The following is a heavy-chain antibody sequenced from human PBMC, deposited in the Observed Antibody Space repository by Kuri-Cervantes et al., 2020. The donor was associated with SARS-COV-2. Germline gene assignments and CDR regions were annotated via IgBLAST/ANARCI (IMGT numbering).Heavy chain of an antibody. CDR2: IYTSGST. Sequence: SETLSLTCTVSGDSISSYFWSWVRQPAGKGLEWIGHIYTSGSTNYNPSLKSRVTMSVDTSKNQFSLKLSSVTAADTAVYYCARTASTVTTNPYRYYFDYWGQGTLVTVSS. D-gene: IGHD4-11*01. CDR1: GDSISSYF. V-gene: IGHV4-4*07. CDR3: ARTASTVTTNPYRYYFDY. J-gene: IGHJ4*02.